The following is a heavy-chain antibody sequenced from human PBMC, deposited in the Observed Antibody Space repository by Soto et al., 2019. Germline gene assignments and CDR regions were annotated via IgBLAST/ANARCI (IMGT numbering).Heavy chain of an antibody. D-gene: IGHD3-22*01. CDR1: GGSISSYY. J-gene: IGHJ4*02. V-gene: IGHV4-59*08. Sequence: QVQLQESGPGLVKPSETLSLTCTVSGGSISSYYWSWIRQPPGKGLEWIGYIYYSGSTNYNPSLKSRVTISVDTSKNQFSLKLSSVTAADRAVYYCARQGGYYYDSSGFDYWGQGTLVTVSS. CDR2: IYYSGST. CDR3: ARQGGYYYDSSGFDY.